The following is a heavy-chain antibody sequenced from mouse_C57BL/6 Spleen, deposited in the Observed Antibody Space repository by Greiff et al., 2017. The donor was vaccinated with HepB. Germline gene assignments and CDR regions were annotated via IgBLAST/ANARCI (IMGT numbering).Heavy chain of an antibody. D-gene: IGHD4-1*01. CDR3: ARVAANWDWFAY. CDR1: GFTFSDYY. J-gene: IGHJ3*01. Sequence: EVHLVESEGGLVQPGSSMKLSCTASGFTFSDYYMAWVRQVPEKGLEWVANINYDGSSTYYLDSLKSRFIISRDNAKNILYLQMSSLKSEDTATYYCARVAANWDWFAYWGQGTLVTVSA. V-gene: IGHV5-16*01. CDR2: INYDGSST.